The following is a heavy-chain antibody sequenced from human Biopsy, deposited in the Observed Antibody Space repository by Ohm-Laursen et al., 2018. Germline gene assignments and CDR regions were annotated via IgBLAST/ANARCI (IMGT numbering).Heavy chain of an antibody. J-gene: IGHJ3*01. Sequence: SDTLSPTCNVSGGDINNYYWSWIRQPAGKGLEWIGRIYPGGSTNYNPSLKSRATMSVDTSKKQLSLRLRSVTAADTAMYYCASVVLGPTNDAFDLWGQGTMVVVSS. CDR3: ASVVLGPTNDAFDL. CDR2: IYPGGST. D-gene: IGHD3-22*01. V-gene: IGHV4-4*07. CDR1: GGDINNYY.